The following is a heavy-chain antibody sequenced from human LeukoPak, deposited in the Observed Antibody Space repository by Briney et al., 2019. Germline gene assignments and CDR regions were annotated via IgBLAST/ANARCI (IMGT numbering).Heavy chain of an antibody. V-gene: IGHV3-7*03. CDR3: ARSGPQAPDCYHY. D-gene: IGHD2-21*02. Sequence: GGSLRLSCTASGFTFSTYWMTWVRQAPGRGLEWVASINQDENHRHYVPSARGRFTISRDNAKNSLLLQMNSLTAEDTAIYYCARSGPQAPDCYHYWGQGTQVTVSS. CDR1: GFTFSTYW. J-gene: IGHJ4*02. CDR2: INQDENHR.